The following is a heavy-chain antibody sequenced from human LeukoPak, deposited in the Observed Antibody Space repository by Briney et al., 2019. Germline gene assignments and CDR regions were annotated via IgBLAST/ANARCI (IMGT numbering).Heavy chain of an antibody. D-gene: IGHD3-22*01. CDR1: GFTFSSFG. J-gene: IGHJ4*02. V-gene: IGHV3-33*01. CDR3: ARAFTSTGYYYVEY. CDR2: IWYDGNNK. Sequence: GGSLRLSCKASGFTFSSFGMHWVRQAPGKGLEWVAVIWYDGNNKYYADSVKGRFTISRDNSKNTLYLQMNSLRAEDTAVYYCARAFTSTGYYYVEYWGQGTLVTVSS.